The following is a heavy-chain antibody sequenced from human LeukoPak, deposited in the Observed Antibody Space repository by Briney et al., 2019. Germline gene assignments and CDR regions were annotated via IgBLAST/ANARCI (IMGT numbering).Heavy chain of an antibody. D-gene: IGHD3-10*01. CDR1: GDSVSTNSAS. J-gene: IGHJ4*02. CDR3: ARGHRFAFDY. CDR2: TYYKSKWYN. Sequence: SQTLSLTCAISGDSVSTNSASWNWIRQSPSRGLEWLGRTYYKSKWYNDYSVSVKSRITVIPDTSKNQFSLQLNSVTAEDTAVCFCARGHRFAFDYWGQGTLVTVSS. V-gene: IGHV6-1*01.